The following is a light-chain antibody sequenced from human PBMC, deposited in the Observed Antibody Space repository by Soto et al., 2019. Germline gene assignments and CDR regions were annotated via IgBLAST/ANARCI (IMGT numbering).Light chain of an antibody. CDR3: ASYAGGNKV. J-gene: IGLJ1*01. CDR2: EVT. Sequence: QSALTQPPSASGSPGQSVTISCTGTSSDVGGYNFVSWYQQHPGKAPKLVIYEVTKRPSVVPDRFSGSKSGNTASLTVSGLLPEDVADYYCASYAGGNKVFGTGTKLTVL. V-gene: IGLV2-8*01. CDR1: SSDVGGYNF.